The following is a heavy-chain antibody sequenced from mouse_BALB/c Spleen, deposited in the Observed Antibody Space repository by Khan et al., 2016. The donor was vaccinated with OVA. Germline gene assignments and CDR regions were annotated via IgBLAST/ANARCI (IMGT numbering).Heavy chain of an antibody. J-gene: IGHJ1*01. CDR1: GFTFTDYY. V-gene: IGHV7-3*02. CDR2: ISNKAKDNTT. D-gene: IGHD1-1*01. Sequence: EVQLVESGGGLVQPGGSLRLSCATSGFTFTDYYINWVRQPPGQSLEWLGFISNKAKDNTTEHSAPVEGRFTISRDTSQGIIYLQMNTQLSEAISTYDWAREAVVDVYWYLDVWGAGTTVTVSS. CDR3: AREAVVDVYWYLDV.